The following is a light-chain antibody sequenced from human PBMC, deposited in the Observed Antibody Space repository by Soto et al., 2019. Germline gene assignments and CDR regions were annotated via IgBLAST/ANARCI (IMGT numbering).Light chain of an antibody. CDR1: QNVRSSS. Sequence: IVLTQSPSILSLSPGERATLSCRASQNVRSSSLAWYQQKPGQAPRLLIYAASTRVTGVADRFSGSGSGTDFTLTISRLEAEDFAVYHCQQYGDPITFGGGTKVDIK. CDR2: AAS. J-gene: IGKJ4*01. V-gene: IGKV3-20*01. CDR3: QQYGDPIT.